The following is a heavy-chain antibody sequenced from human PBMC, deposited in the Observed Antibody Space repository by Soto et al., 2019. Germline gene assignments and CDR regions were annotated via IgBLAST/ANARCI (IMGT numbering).Heavy chain of an antibody. CDR1: GFTFSSYS. D-gene: IGHD5-12*01. CDR2: ISSSSSYI. CDR3: ARGRGYSGYDWGY. V-gene: IGHV3-21*01. J-gene: IGHJ4*02. Sequence: EVQLVESGGGLVKPGGSLRLSCAASGFTFSSYSMNWVRQAPGKGLEWVSSISSSSSYIYYADSVKGRFTISRDNAENSLYLKMNSLRAEDTAVYYCARGRGYSGYDWGYWGQGTLVTVSS.